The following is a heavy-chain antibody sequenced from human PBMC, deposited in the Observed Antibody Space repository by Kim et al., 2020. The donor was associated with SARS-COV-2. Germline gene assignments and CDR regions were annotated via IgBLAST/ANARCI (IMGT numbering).Heavy chain of an antibody. Sequence: SETLSLTCAVYGGSFSGYYWSWIRQPPGKGLEWIGEINHSGSTNYNPSLKSRVTISVDTSKNQFSLKLSSVTAADTAVYYCARLGSSLGYWGQGTLVTVSS. D-gene: IGHD6-13*01. J-gene: IGHJ4*02. CDR1: GGSFSGYY. V-gene: IGHV4-34*01. CDR2: INHSGST. CDR3: ARLGSSLGY.